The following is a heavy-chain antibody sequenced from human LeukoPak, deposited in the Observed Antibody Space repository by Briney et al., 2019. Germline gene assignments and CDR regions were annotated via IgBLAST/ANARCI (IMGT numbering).Heavy chain of an antibody. D-gene: IGHD3-10*01. CDR2: IFHTGHT. CDR3: ARGFYGSGSQFDY. CDR1: GGSISSGDYP. V-gene: IGHV4-30-2*01. Sequence: SETLSLTRAVSGGSISSGDYPWSWIRQPPGEGLEWIGYIFHTGHTSYNPSLKSRVTISVDMSKNQLSLKLSSVTAADTAVYYCARGFYGSGSQFDYWGQGTLVTVSS. J-gene: IGHJ4*02.